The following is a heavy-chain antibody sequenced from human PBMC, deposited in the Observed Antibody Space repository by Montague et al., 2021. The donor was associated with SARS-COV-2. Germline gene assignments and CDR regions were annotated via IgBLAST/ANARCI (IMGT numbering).Heavy chain of an antibody. CDR3: ARGSRVIAPTLFYGMDV. D-gene: IGHD2-21*01. Sequence: TLSLTCSVSGDSINSGPYFWNWIRQPAGKGLEWIGRTYTRGGTHSNPSLESRVTISTDTSKNQLSLELSSVTVADTAVYYCARGSRVIAPTLFYGMDVWGQGTTVTVSS. CDR1: GDSINSGPYF. J-gene: IGHJ6*02. CDR2: TYTRGGT. V-gene: IGHV4-61*02.